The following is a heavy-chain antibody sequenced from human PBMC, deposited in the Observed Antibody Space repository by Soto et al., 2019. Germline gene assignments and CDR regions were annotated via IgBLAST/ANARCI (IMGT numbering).Heavy chain of an antibody. D-gene: IGHD3-16*01. CDR2: VSDSGST. V-gene: IGHV4-59*13. Sequence: SETLSLTCTVSGGSISRCVWSWIRQPPGKGLEWLGFVSDSGSTKYNPSLKSRVTISVDTSKNQFSLNLNSVTAADTAVYYCARDRGGITVSSKPLGEWFDAWGQGTLVTVSS. CDR1: GGSISRCV. CDR3: ARDRGGITVSSKPLGEWFDA. J-gene: IGHJ5*02.